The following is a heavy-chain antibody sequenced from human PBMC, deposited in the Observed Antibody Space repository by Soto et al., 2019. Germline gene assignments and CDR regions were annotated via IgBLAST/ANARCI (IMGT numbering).Heavy chain of an antibody. D-gene: IGHD3-3*01. J-gene: IGHJ4*02. V-gene: IGHV3-21*01. CDR1: GFTLTSYT. CDR3: ARDSLDDFWSGYSPFDY. Sequence: GGSLRLSCAASGFTLTSYTMNWVRQASGKGLEWVSSITSSSSHIYYADSVKGRFTISRDNAGNSLYLQMNSLRAEDSAVYYCARDSLDDFWSGYSPFDYWGQGTLVTVSS. CDR2: ITSSSSHI.